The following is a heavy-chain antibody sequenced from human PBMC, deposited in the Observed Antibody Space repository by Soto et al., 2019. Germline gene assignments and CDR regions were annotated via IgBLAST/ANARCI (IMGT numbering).Heavy chain of an antibody. CDR3: ARDIVVVVAATPYYYYGMDV. V-gene: IGHV1-69*13. Sequence: SVKVSCKASGVTFSSYAISWVRQAPGQGLEWMGGIIPIFGIANYAQKFQGRVTITADESTSTAYMELSSLRSEDTAVYYCARDIVVVVAATPYYYYGMDVWGQGTTVTVSS. J-gene: IGHJ6*02. D-gene: IGHD2-15*01. CDR1: GVTFSSYA. CDR2: IIPIFGIA.